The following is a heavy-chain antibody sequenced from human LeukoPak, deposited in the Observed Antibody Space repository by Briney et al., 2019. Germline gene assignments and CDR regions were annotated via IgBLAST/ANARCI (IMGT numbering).Heavy chain of an antibody. CDR3: ARFSSGWYYFDY. V-gene: IGHV3-48*01. CDR1: GFTFSSYS. CDR2: ISSSSRTI. D-gene: IGHD6-19*01. Sequence: GGSLRLSCAASGFTFSSYSMNWVRQAPGKGLEWVSYISSSSRTIYYADSVKGRFTISRDNAKNSLYLQMNSLRAEDTAAYYCARFSSGWYYFDYWGQGTLVTVSS. J-gene: IGHJ4*02.